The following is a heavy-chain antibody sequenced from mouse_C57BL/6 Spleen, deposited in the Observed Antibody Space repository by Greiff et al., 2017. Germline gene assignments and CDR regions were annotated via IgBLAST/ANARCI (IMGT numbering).Heavy chain of an antibody. J-gene: IGHJ4*01. Sequence: DVQLQESGPGLVKPSQSLSLTCSVTGYSITSVYYWNWIRQFPGNKLEWMGYISYDGSNNYKPSLKNRISITRDTSKNQFFLKLNSVTTEDTATYYCAVYYSNYYYAMDYWGQGTSVTVSS. D-gene: IGHD2-5*01. CDR2: ISYDGSN. CDR3: AVYYSNYYYAMDY. CDR1: GYSITSVYY. V-gene: IGHV3-6*01.